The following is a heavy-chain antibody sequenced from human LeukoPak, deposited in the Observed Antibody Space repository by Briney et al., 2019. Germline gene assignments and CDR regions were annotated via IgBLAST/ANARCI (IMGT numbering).Heavy chain of an antibody. CDR2: INAGTGNT. Sequence: ASVKVSCKTSGYTFTGYYMHWVRQAPGQRLEWMGWINAGTGNTKSSQDFQGRVTITRDTSASTVYMELSSLRSEDMAVYYCARERRYEPGVFDYWGQGTLVTVSS. D-gene: IGHD1-14*01. V-gene: IGHV1-3*03. J-gene: IGHJ4*02. CDR3: ARERRYEPGVFDY. CDR1: GYTFTGYY.